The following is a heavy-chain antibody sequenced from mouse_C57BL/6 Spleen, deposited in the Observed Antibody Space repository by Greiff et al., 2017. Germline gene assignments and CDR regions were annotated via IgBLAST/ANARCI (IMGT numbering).Heavy chain of an antibody. CDR3: ARGVTTVVADY. CDR2: IYPGDGDT. D-gene: IGHD1-1*01. J-gene: IGHJ2*01. Sequence: VQLQQSGAELVKPGASVKISCKASGYAFSSYWMNWVKQRPGKGLEWIGQIYPGDGDTNYNGKFKGKATLTADKSSSTAYMQLSSLTSEDSAVYFCARGVTTVVADYGGQGTTLTVSS. CDR1: GYAFSSYW. V-gene: IGHV1-80*01.